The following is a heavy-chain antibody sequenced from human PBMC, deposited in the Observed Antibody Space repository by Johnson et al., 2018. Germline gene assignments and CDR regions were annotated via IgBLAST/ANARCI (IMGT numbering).Heavy chain of an antibody. J-gene: IGHJ3*01. CDR2: IRSKPYGWTR. CDR1: GFNFGDYA. CDR3: SRNIRSDWHDVFDL. V-gene: IGHV3-49*03. Sequence: VQLQESGGGLVQPGGSLRLSCTASGFNFGDYAMSWFRQAPGKGLEWVSFIRSKPYGWTREYAASVEGRFTFSSDDSKSIAYQQMNSLKIEDTPVYYCSRNIRSDWHDVFDLGGQGTMVTVSS. D-gene: IGHD6-19*01.